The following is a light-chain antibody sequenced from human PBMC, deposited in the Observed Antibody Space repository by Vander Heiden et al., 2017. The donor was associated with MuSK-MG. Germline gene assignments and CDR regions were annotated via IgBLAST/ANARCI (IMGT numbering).Light chain of an antibody. V-gene: IGKV3-15*01. CDR1: QSVSSN. CDR3: QQDNNWPQT. J-gene: IGKJ4*01. Sequence: EIVMTQSPATLSVSPGERATLSCRASQSVSSNLAWYQQKPGQAPRLLIYGASTRATGIPARFSGSGSGTEFTLTISSLQSEDFAVYYCQQDNNWPQTFVGGTKVEIK. CDR2: GAS.